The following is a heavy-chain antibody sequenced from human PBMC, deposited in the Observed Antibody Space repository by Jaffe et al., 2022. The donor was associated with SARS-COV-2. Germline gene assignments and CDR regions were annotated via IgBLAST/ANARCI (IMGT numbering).Heavy chain of an antibody. CDR2: ISWNSGSI. CDR1: GFTFDDYA. D-gene: IGHD3-22*01. CDR3: AKDMYYYDSSGNFDY. V-gene: IGHV3-9*01. Sequence: EVQLVESGGGLVQPGRSLRLSCAASGFTFDDYAMHWVRQAPGKGLEWVSGISWNSGSIGYADSVKGRFTISRDNAKNSLYLQMNSLRAEDTALYYCAKDMYYYDSSGNFDYWGQGTLVTVSS. J-gene: IGHJ4*02.